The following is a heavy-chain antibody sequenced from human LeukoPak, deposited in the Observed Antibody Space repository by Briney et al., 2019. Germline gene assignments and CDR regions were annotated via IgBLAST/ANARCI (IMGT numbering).Heavy chain of an antibody. J-gene: IGHJ4*02. CDR1: GYSFTSYW. CDR2: IDPSDSYT. Sequence: GESLKISCKGSGYSFTSYWISWVRQMPGKGLEWMGRIDPSDSYTNYSPSFQGQVTISADKSISTAYLQWSSLKASDTAMYYCARHLQSSSDFDYWGQGTLVTVSS. V-gene: IGHV5-10-1*04. D-gene: IGHD6-6*01. CDR3: ARHLQSSSDFDY.